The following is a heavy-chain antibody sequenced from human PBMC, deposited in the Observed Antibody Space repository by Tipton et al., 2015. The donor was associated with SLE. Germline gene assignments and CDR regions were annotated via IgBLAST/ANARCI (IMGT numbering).Heavy chain of an antibody. CDR1: GDSITSDY. J-gene: IGHJ4*02. V-gene: IGHV4-59*08. Sequence: TLSLTCTVSGDSITSDYWSWIRQPPGKGLEWITYIYYTGITNYNPSLRGRATISLDTSKNQFSLKLTSVTAADTAVYYCARQKTAVEITFDSWGQGALVTVSS. CDR3: ARQKTAVEITFDS. CDR2: IYYTGIT. D-gene: IGHD2-21*02.